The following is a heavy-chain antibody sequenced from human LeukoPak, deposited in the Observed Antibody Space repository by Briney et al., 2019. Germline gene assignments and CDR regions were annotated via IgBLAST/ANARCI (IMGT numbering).Heavy chain of an antibody. CDR1: GASMSSHY. D-gene: IGHD6-19*01. V-gene: IGHV4-4*07. CDR3: TGDGSGWTDEDAFDI. Sequence: PSETLSLTCTVAGASMSSHYWNWSRHPAGKGLEWIGRIYTSGSTKYNPSLKSRVTISVDKSKNQFSLSLSSVTAADTAVYYCTGDGSGWTDEDAFDISGPGSMVTVSS. J-gene: IGHJ3*02. CDR2: IYTSGST.